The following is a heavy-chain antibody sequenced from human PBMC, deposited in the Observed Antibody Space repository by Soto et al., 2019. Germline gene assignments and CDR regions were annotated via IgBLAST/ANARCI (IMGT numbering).Heavy chain of an antibody. CDR3: ARDHRVVVAATPRLVYYYYGMDV. V-gene: IGHV1-46*01. CDR1: GYTFTSYY. J-gene: IGHJ6*02. Sequence: GASVKVSCKASGYTFTSYYMHWVRQAPGQRLEWMGIINPSGGSTSYAQKFQGRVTRTRDTSTSTVYMELSSLRSEDTAVYYCARDHRVVVAATPRLVYYYYGMDVWGQGTTVTVS. D-gene: IGHD2-15*01. CDR2: INPSGGST.